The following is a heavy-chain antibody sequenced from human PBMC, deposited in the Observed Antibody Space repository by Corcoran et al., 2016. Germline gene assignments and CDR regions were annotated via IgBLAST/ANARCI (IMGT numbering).Heavy chain of an antibody. CDR1: GGSFSGYY. Sequence: QVQLQQWGAGLLKPSETLSLTCAVYGGSFSGYYWSWIRQPPGKGLEWIGEINHSGSTNYNPSLKSRVTISVDTSKNQFSLKLSSVTAADTAVYYCATAYGLDAFDIWGQGTMVTVSS. D-gene: IGHD4-17*01. CDR3: ATAYGLDAFDI. CDR2: INHSGST. V-gene: IGHV4-34*01. J-gene: IGHJ3*02.